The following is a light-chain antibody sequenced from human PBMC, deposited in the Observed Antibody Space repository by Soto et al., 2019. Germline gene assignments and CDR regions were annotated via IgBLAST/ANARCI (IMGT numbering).Light chain of an antibody. J-gene: IGLJ2*01. Sequence: QSALTQPASASGSPGQSITISCTGTSSDVGGYNYVSWYQQHPGKAPKLMIYDVSNRPSGVSNRFSGSKSGNTASLTISGLQAEDEADYYCSSYTSTHVVFGGGTKLTVL. CDR1: SSDVGGYNY. CDR3: SSYTSTHVV. V-gene: IGLV2-14*01. CDR2: DVS.